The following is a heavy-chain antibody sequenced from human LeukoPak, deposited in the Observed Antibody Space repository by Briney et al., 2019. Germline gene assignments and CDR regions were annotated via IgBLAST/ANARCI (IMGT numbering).Heavy chain of an antibody. J-gene: IGHJ4*02. CDR1: GGSFCDYY. D-gene: IGHD4-23*01. V-gene: IGHV4-34*01. CDR2: INHSGST. CDR3: ARVGADGGGFLFDY. Sequence: SETLSLTCAVYGGSFCDYYLSWIRQPPGKGLEWIGEINHSGSTNYNPSLKSRVTISVDTSKNQFSLKLSSVTAADTAVYYCARVGADGGGFLFDYWGQGTLVTVSS.